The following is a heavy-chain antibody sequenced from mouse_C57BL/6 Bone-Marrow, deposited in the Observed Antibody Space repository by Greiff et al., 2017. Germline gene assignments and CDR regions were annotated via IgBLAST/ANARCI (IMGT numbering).Heavy chain of an antibody. CDR2: IHTNSGST. CDR1: GYTFTSYW. V-gene: IGHV1-64*01. J-gene: IGHJ3*01. CDR3: ATYYSNYLAWFAY. Sequence: QVQLQQPGAELVKPGASVKLSCKASGYTFTSYWMHWVKQRPGQGLEWIGMIHTNSGSTNYNEKFKSKATLTVDKSSSTAYMQLSSLTSEDSAVYYCATYYSNYLAWFAYWGQGTLVTVSA. D-gene: IGHD2-5*01.